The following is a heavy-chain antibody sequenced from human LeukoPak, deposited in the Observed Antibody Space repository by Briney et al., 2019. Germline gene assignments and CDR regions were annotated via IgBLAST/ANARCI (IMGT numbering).Heavy chain of an antibody. CDR3: ARGRGGSYHY. D-gene: IGHD1-26*01. J-gene: IGHJ4*02. CDR2: INTYGSTT. V-gene: IGHV3-74*01. Sequence: TGGSLRLSCAASGFTFSNDWMHWVRHARGKALVWVSRINTYGSTTTYADSVKRRFTISRDNARNTLYLQMNSLRVEDTAVYYCARGRGGSYHYWGQGTLVTVSS. CDR1: GFTFSNDW.